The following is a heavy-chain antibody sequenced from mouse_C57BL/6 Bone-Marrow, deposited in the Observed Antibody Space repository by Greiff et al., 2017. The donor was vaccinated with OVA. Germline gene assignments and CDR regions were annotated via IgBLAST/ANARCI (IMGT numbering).Heavy chain of an antibody. CDR1: GYTFTSYG. J-gene: IGHJ3*01. V-gene: IGHV1-81*01. CDR2: IYPRSGNT. CDR3: ASYRFAY. Sequence: VQLVESGAELARPGASVKLSCKASGYTFTSYGISWVKQRTGQGLEWIGEIYPRSGNTYYNEKFKGKATLTADKSSSTAYMELRSLTSEDSAVYFCASYRFAYWGQGTLVTVSA.